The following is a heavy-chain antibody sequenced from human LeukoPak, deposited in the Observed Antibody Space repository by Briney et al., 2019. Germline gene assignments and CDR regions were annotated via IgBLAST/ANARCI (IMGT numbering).Heavy chain of an antibody. CDR1: GYTFTSYG. V-gene: IGHV1-18*01. J-gene: IGHJ3*02. Sequence: ASVKVSCKASGYTFTSYGISWVRQAPGQGLEWMGWISAYNGNTNYAQKLQGRVTMTTDTSTSTAYMELRSLRSDDTAVYYCARDRVQQWLVDWDAFDIWGQGTMVTVSS. CDR2: ISAYNGNT. D-gene: IGHD6-19*01. CDR3: ARDRVQQWLVDWDAFDI.